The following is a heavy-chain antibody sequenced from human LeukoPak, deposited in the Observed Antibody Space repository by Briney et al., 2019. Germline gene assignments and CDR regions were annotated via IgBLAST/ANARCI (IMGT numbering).Heavy chain of an antibody. V-gene: IGHV3-11*04. CDR1: GFTFSDYY. Sequence: GGSLRLSCAASGFTFSDYYMSWIRQAPGKGLEWVSYISSSGSTTHYADSMKGRFSISRDNSKNTLYLQMNSLRAEDTAVYYCAKDGGTIVVVPAAIGFAFDIWGQGTMVTVSS. D-gene: IGHD2-2*02. CDR3: AKDGGTIVVVPAAIGFAFDI. CDR2: ISSSGSTT. J-gene: IGHJ3*02.